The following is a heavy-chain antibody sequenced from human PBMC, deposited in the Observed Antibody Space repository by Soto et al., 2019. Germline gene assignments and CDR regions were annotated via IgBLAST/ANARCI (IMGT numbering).Heavy chain of an antibody. D-gene: IGHD1-26*01. V-gene: IGHV3-23*01. CDR1: GFTFSAYA. J-gene: IGHJ4*02. CDR3: AKDLWELSYYFDY. Sequence: PGGSLRLSCAASGFTFSAYAMSWVRQAPGKGLEWVSCIRGSGGITQYADSVKGRFTISRDNSKNTLYLQMNSLRAEDTAVYFCAKDLWELSYYFDYWGQGSLVXXS. CDR2: IRGSGGIT.